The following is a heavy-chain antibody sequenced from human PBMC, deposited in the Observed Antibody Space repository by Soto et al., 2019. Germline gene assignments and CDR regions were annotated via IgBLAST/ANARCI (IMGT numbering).Heavy chain of an antibody. CDR3: ARAIYYYDSSGYYFCWFDP. Sequence: SVKVSCKASGGTFSCYAISWVRQAPGQGLEWMGGIIPIFGTANYAQKFQGRVTITADESTSTAYMELSSLRSEDTAVYYCARAIYYYDSSGYYFCWFDPWGQGTLVTVSS. V-gene: IGHV1-69*13. CDR2: IIPIFGTA. J-gene: IGHJ5*02. CDR1: GGTFSCYA. D-gene: IGHD3-22*01.